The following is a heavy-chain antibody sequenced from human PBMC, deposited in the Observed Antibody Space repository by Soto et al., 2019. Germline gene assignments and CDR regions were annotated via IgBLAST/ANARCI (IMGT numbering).Heavy chain of an antibody. CDR3: ATLLGFSSGGSWYIHVADY. Sequence: EVHLWESGGDLVQPGGSLRVSCVGSGYTFSSRAMSWVRQAPGKGLEWVSGIDGGGTTDYADSVKGRFTISRDNSQDTRYLQMNSLRAEDTAVYYCATLLGFSSGGSWYIHVADYWGQGTLVTVSS. V-gene: IGHV3-23*01. J-gene: IGHJ4*02. CDR2: IDGGGTT. CDR1: GYTFSSRA. D-gene: IGHD2-8*02.